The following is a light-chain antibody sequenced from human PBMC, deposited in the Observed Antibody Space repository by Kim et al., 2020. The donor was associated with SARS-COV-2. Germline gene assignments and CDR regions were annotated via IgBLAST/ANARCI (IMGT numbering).Light chain of an antibody. V-gene: IGLV3-19*01. CDR2: GKN. J-gene: IGLJ2*01. CDR1: SLRSYY. Sequence: SSELTQDPAVSVALGQTVRITCQGDSLRSYYATWYQQKPGQAPILVIYGKNKRPSGIPDRFSGSSSGNTASLTITGTQAGEEAGYYCKFRDSHNNVLFGG. CDR3: KFRDSHNNVL.